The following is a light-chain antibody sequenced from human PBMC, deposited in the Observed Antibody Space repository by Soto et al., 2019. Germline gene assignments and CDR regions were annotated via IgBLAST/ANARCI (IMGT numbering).Light chain of an antibody. CDR3: QQYNYLLRT. V-gene: IGKV1-5*01. CDR1: QSISSW. CDR2: DAS. Sequence: TPSPSTXSERRRSTVPTPWRASQSISSWLVWYQQKPGQAXKXXXHDASTLESGVQSRFSGSGSGTEFTLTIRRLQSEDFAVYYCQQYNYLLRTFGQGTKVDI. J-gene: IGKJ1*01.